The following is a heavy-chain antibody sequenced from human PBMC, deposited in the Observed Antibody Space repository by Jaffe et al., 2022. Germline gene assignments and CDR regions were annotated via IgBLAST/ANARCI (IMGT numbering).Heavy chain of an antibody. D-gene: IGHD6-13*01. V-gene: IGHV3-48*03. CDR2: TSSSGITI. CDR1: GFTFSSYE. CDR3: ARDAVAAAIGAFDI. J-gene: IGHJ3*02. Sequence: EVQLVESGGGLVQPGGSLRLSCAASGFTFSSYEMNWVRQAPGKGLEWVSYTSSSGITIYYADSVKGRFTISRDNAKNSLYLQMNSLRAEDTAVYYCARDAVAAAIGAFDIWGQGTMVTVSS.